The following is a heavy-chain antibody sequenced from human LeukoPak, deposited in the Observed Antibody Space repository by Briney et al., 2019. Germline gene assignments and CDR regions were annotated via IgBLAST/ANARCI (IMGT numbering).Heavy chain of an antibody. CDR2: ISSSGSTI. D-gene: IGHD2-15*01. Sequence: GGSLRLSCAASGFTFSSYEMNWVCQAPGKGLEWVSYISSSGSTIYYADSVKGRFTISRDNAKNSLYLQMNSLRAEDTAVYYCARAPVTSCRGAFCYPFDYWGQGTLVTVSS. V-gene: IGHV3-48*03. CDR1: GFTFSSYE. CDR3: ARAPVTSCRGAFCYPFDY. J-gene: IGHJ4*02.